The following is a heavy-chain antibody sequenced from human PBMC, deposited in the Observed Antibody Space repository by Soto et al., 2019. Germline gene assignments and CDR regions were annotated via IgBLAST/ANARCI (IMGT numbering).Heavy chain of an antibody. V-gene: IGHV3-7*04. Sequence: EAQLVESGGGLVQPGGSLRLSCAASGFTFSGYWMSWVRQAPGKGLEWVANINQDGSGKYYMDSMKGRFTISRDNTKNSLYLQMNSLGDDDTAVYYCARDGYHYVMDLWGQGNTVTVSS. CDR2: INQDGSGK. CDR3: ARDGYHYVMDL. CDR1: GFTFSGYW. J-gene: IGHJ6*02.